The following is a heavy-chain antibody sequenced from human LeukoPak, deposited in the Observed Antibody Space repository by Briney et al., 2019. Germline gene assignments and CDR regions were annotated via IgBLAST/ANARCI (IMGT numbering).Heavy chain of an antibody. CDR3: ANLRVYGGNSGSDY. J-gene: IGHJ4*02. D-gene: IGHD4-23*01. V-gene: IGHV3-30*18. Sequence: PGGSLRLSCAASGFTLSSYGMHWVRQAPGKGLEWVAVISYDGSNKYYADSVKGRFTISRDNSKNTLYLQMNSLRAEDTAVYYCANLRVYGGNSGSDYWGQGTLVTVSS. CDR2: ISYDGSNK. CDR1: GFTLSSYG.